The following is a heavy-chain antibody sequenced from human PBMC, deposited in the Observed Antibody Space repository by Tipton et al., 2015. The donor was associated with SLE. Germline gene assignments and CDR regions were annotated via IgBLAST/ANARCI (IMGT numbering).Heavy chain of an antibody. D-gene: IGHD2/OR15-2a*01. Sequence: TLSLTCAVSGASISSSHWWGWIRQPPGKGLEWIGHIYYGGTIYYNPSLKSRVTMSIDTSKNQFSLKLSSVTDVDTAVYYCARSSSVRTLLWPTFAYWGQGALVTVSS. CDR3: ARSSSVRTLLWPTFAY. J-gene: IGHJ4*02. V-gene: IGHV4-28*02. CDR1: GASISSSHW. CDR2: IYYGGTI.